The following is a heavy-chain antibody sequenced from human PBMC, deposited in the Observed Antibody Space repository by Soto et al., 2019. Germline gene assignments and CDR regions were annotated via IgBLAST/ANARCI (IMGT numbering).Heavy chain of an antibody. CDR1: GFTFSSYG. J-gene: IGHJ4*02. V-gene: IGHV3-30*18. CDR3: AKEHTAMAY. CDR2: ISYDGSNK. Sequence: GGSLRLSCAASGFTFSSYGMHWVRQAPGKGLEWVAVISYDGSNKYYADSVMGRFTISRDNSKNTLYLQMNSLRAEDTAVYYCAKEHTAMAYWGQGTLVNVSS. D-gene: IGHD5-18*01.